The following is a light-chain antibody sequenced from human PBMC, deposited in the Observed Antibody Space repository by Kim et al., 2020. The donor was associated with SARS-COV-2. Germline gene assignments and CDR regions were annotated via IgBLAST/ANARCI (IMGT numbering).Light chain of an antibody. V-gene: IGLV2-14*01. CDR1: SSDVGGYNY. CDR2: DVS. CDR3: SSYTGSSTFI. Sequence: QSALTQPASVSGSPGQPITISCTGTSSDVGGYNYVSWYQQHPGKAPKLMIYDVSKRPSGVSNRFSGSKSGNTASLTISGLQAEDEADYYCSSYTGSSTFIFGTGTKVTVL. J-gene: IGLJ1*01.